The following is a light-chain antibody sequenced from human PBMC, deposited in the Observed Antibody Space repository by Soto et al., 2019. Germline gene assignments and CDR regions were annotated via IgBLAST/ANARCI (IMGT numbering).Light chain of an antibody. CDR2: DAS. V-gene: IGKV1-33*01. J-gene: IGKJ5*01. Sequence: DIQMTQSPSSLSASVGERVAWTCKASQNIDNYLNWYQQKPGKAPYLPIYDASSLKTGVPSRFSGSGSGTDFTFTINSLQPEDFATYYCQHYDHVQVTFGQGTRLEIK. CDR1: QNIDNY. CDR3: QHYDHVQVT.